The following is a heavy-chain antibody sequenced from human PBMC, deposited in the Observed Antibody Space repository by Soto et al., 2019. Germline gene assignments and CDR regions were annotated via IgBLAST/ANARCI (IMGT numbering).Heavy chain of an antibody. D-gene: IGHD3-3*01. CDR2: IYYSVST. Sequence: QLQLQESGPGLVKPSETLSLTCTVSGGSISSSSYYWGWIRQPPGKVLEWIGSIYYSVSTYYNPSLKSRVTISVDTSKNQFSLKLSSVTAADTAVYYCARYDFWSGYYMRGYGMDVWGKGTTVTVSS. J-gene: IGHJ6*04. V-gene: IGHV4-39*01. CDR3: ARYDFWSGYYMRGYGMDV. CDR1: GGSISSSSYY.